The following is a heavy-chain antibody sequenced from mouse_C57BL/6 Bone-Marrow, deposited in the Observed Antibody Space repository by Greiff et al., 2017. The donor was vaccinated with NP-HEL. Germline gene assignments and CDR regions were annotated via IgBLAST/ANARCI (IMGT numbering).Heavy chain of an antibody. V-gene: IGHV2-5*01. Sequence: VQLQQSGPGLVQPSQSLSITCTVSGFSLTSYGVHWVRQSPGKGLEWLGVLWRGGSTDYNAAFMSRLSITKDNSKSQVFFKMNSLQADDTAIYYFAKNWKGGVFAYWGQGTLVTVSA. J-gene: IGHJ3*01. CDR1: GFSLTSYG. CDR2: LWRGGST. CDR3: AKNWKGGVFAY.